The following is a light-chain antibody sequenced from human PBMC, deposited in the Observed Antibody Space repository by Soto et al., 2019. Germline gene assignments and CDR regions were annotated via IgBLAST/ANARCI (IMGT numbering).Light chain of an antibody. J-gene: IGKJ1*01. CDR3: QQYDSSAWT. CDR1: QSVSSSY. Sequence: EIVLTQSPGTLSLSPGERATLSCRASQSVSSSYLAWYQQKPGQAPRLLIYGASSRATGIPDRFSGSGSGTDFTLIISRLEPEDFAVYYCQQYDSSAWTFGQGTKVDIK. V-gene: IGKV3-20*01. CDR2: GAS.